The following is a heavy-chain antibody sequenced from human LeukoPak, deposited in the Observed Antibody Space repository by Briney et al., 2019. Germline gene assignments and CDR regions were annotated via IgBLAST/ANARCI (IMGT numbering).Heavy chain of an antibody. CDR2: IYYSGST. V-gene: IGHV4-39*01. Sequence: PSETLSLTCTVSGGSISSSSYYWGWIRQPPGKGLEWIGSIYYSGSTYYNPSLKSRVTISVDTSKNQFSLKLSSVTAADTAVYYCARQKLDWLLSYYYYYYMDVWGKGTTVTISS. D-gene: IGHD3-9*01. J-gene: IGHJ6*03. CDR1: GGSISSSSYY. CDR3: ARQKLDWLLSYYYYYYMDV.